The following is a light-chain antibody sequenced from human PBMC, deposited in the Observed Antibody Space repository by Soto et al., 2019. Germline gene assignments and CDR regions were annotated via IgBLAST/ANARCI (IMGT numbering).Light chain of an antibody. CDR1: QSVSSN. V-gene: IGKV3-20*01. CDR2: RTS. Sequence: EIVLTQSPGTLSLSPGERATLSCRASQSVSSNLAWYQQKPGQAPRLLIYRTSSRATGIPDRFSGSESETDFTLTISRLEPDDSAVYYCQQYGSSPRTFGPGTKVDIK. J-gene: IGKJ1*01. CDR3: QQYGSSPRT.